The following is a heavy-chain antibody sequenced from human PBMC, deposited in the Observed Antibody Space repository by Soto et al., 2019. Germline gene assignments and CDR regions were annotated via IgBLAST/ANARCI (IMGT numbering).Heavy chain of an antibody. V-gene: IGHV4-31*03. D-gene: IGHD3-10*01. Sequence: LSETLSLTCTVSGGSISSGGYYWSWIRQHPGKGLEWIGYIYYSGSTYYNPSLKSRVTISVDTSKNQFSLKLSSVTAADTAVYYCARVKYYYGSGSHSNYYYYGMDVWGQGTTVTVSS. CDR2: IYYSGST. CDR1: GGSISSGGYY. CDR3: ARVKYYYGSGSHSNYYYYGMDV. J-gene: IGHJ6*02.